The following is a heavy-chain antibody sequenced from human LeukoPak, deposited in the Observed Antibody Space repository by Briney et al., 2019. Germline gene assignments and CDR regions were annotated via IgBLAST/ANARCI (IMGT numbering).Heavy chain of an antibody. CDR1: GYTFTNYW. J-gene: IGHJ4*02. V-gene: IGHV5-10-1*01. D-gene: IGHD6-19*01. CDR2: IDPSDSYS. CDR3: ARQYGSGSSISPDFDY. Sequence: GESLQISCKGSGYTFTNYWITWVRQMPGKGLEWMGRIDPSDSYSDYSPSFQGHVTVPVDKSISTAYLEWSSLKASDTAMYYCARQYGSGSSISPDFDYWGQGTLVTVSS.